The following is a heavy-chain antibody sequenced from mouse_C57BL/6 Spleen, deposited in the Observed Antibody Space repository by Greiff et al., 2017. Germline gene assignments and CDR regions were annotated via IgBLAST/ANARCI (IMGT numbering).Heavy chain of an antibody. CDR1: GYTFTDYN. J-gene: IGHJ2*01. Sequence: VQLQQSGPELVKPGASVKMSCKASGYTFTDYNMHWVKQSHGKSLEWIGYINPNNGGTSYNQKFKGKATLTVNKSSSTAYMELRSLTSEDSAVYYCARWLYDYDEVFDYWGKGTTLTVSS. V-gene: IGHV1-22*01. D-gene: IGHD2-4*01. CDR3: ARWLYDYDEVFDY. CDR2: INPNNGGT.